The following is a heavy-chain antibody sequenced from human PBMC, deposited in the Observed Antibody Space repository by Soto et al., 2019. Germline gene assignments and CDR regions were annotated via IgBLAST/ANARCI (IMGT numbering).Heavy chain of an antibody. Sequence: PSETLSLTCTVSGGSISGYYWSWIRQPPGKGLEWIGYIYYSGSTNYNPSLKSRVTISVDTSKNQFSLKLSSVTAADTAVYYCARQAGGQSFDYWGQGTLVTAPQ. J-gene: IGHJ4*02. V-gene: IGHV4-59*01. CDR3: ARQAGGQSFDY. CDR1: GGSISGYY. D-gene: IGHD3-16*01. CDR2: IYYSGST.